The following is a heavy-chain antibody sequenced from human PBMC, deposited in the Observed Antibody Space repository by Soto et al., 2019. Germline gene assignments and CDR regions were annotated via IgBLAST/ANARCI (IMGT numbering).Heavy chain of an antibody. CDR1: GGSIGSYY. D-gene: IGHD3-10*01. J-gene: IGHJ6*02. CDR3: ARDGGFFYGMDV. CDR2: IYYSGST. Sequence: QVQLQESGPGLVKPSETLSLTCTVSGGSIGSYYWNWIRQPPGKGLEWIGYIYYSGSTNYNPSLKGRVTISVDTSKNPFSLKLSSVTAAGPAVYYWARDGGFFYGMDVWGQGTTVTVSS. V-gene: IGHV4-59*01.